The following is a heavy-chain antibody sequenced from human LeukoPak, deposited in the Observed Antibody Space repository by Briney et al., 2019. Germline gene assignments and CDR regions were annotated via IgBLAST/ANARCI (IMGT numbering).Heavy chain of an antibody. CDR1: GFTFSSYS. J-gene: IGHJ6*03. CDR3: ARDLSTYYYYMDV. CDR2: ISSSSIYI. V-gene: IGHV3-21*01. Sequence: GGSLRLSCAAPGFTFSSYSMNWVRQAPGEGLEWVSSISSSSIYIYYADSVKGRFTISRDNAKNSLYLHMNSLRAEDTAVYYCARDLSTYYYYMDVWGKGTTVTVSS.